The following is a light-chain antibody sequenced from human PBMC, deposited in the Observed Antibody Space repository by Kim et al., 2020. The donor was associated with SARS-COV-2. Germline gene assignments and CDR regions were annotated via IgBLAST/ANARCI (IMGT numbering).Light chain of an antibody. CDR1: RDIKNN. J-gene: IGKJ5*01. Sequence: ASVGDRGTMTTRATRDIKNNLVWLQQQQGKAPTSLIYAASSLQNGVPSKFSGSGSGTDFTLTISSLQPEDFTAYYCQQYQSYTVTFGQGTRLEIK. CDR2: AAS. V-gene: IGKV1-16*02. CDR3: QQYQSYTVT.